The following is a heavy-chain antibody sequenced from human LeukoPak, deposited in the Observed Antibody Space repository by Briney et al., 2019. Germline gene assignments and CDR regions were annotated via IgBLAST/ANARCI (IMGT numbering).Heavy chain of an antibody. CDR1: GYAISRGYY. D-gene: IGHD6-19*01. CDR2: IHHSGST. J-gene: IGHJ4*01. CDR3: GLSKLGIAVAGPIDY. Sequence: SETLSLTCAVSGYAISRGYYWGWIRPPPGKGLEWIGSIHHSGSTYYNPTLKSRLTVSVDTSKNQFSLKLSSVTAADTAIYYCGLSKLGIAVAGPIDYWGQGTLVTVSS. V-gene: IGHV4-38-2*01.